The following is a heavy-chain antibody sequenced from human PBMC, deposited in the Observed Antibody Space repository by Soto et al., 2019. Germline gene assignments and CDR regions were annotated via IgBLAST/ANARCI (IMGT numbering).Heavy chain of an antibody. J-gene: IGHJ3*02. D-gene: IGHD1-26*01. CDR3: ARLVGATNGGAFDI. CDR1: GFIFSSSA. CDR2: IVVGSGNT. Sequence: VASVKVSCKTSGFIFSSSAVQWVRQARGQRLEWMGRIVVGSGNTDFAQKLQGRVTLTRDTSTSTAYMELRSLRFDDTAVYYCARLVGATNGGAFDIWGQGTMVTVSS. V-gene: IGHV1-58*01.